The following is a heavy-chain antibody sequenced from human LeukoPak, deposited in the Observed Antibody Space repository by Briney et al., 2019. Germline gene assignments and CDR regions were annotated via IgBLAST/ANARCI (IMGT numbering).Heavy chain of an antibody. CDR2: ISAYNGNT. J-gene: IGHJ6*02. V-gene: IGHV1-18*01. Sequence: GASVKVSCKASGYTFTSYGISWVRQAPGQGLEWMGWISAYNGNTNYAQKLQGRVTMTTDTSTSTAYMELRSLRSDDTAVYYCARDGPGGYKYYYYYGMDVWGQGTTVTVSS. D-gene: IGHD3-22*01. CDR1: GYTFTSYG. CDR3: ARDGPGGYKYYYYYGMDV.